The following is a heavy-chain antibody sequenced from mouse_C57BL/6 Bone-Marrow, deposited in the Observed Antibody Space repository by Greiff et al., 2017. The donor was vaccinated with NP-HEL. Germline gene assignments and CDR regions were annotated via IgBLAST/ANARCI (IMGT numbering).Heavy chain of an antibody. CDR3: ANGVAPGYYPMDY. V-gene: IGHV1-19*01. Sequence: EVQLQQSGAELVRPGASVKLSCKASGYTFTDYYINWVKQSHGKSLEWIGVINPYNGGTSYNQKFKGKATLTVDKSSSTAYMELNSLTSEDSAVYYCANGVAPGYYPMDYWGQGTSVTVSS. J-gene: IGHJ4*01. D-gene: IGHD1-1*01. CDR2: INPYNGGT. CDR1: GYTFTDYY.